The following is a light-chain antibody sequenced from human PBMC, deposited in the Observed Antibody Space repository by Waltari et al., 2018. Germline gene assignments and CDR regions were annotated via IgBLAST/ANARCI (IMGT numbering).Light chain of an antibody. J-gene: IGKJ4*01. V-gene: IGKV3-20*01. CDR1: QSVDNNY. CDR2: GAS. CDR3: QHYVRFFPVT. Sequence: IVLTQSPGTLSLSPGDRATLSCRASQSVDNNYLAWYQQKPGQAPRLLIYGASNRATDIPDRFSGSGSGTDFTLTIIRLEPEDFAVYYCQHYVRFFPVTFGGGTKVEIK.